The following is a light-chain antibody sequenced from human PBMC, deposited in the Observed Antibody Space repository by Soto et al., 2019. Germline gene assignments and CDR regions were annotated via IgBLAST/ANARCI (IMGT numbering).Light chain of an antibody. J-gene: IGKJ5*01. V-gene: IGKV1-39*01. CDR2: ATS. CDR1: RNVSIY. CDR3: QRSYKMPS. Sequence: EIPRTQSPSSLAASVGVRLTLTCRASRNVSIYLNWYQHKPGKGPTLLIHATSNLQIGVPSRFSGSGSGTEFTLTMSSLETADFGSCYCQRSYKMPSFGQGTR.